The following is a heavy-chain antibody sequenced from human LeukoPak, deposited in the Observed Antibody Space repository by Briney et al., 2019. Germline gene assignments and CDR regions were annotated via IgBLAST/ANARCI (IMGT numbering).Heavy chain of an antibody. Sequence: ASVKVSCKASGYTFTGYYMHWVRQAPGQGLEWMGWINPNSGGTNYAQKFQGRVTMTRDTSISTAYMELSRLRSDDTAVYYCARDGGGTIFGVVTTIGSYWFDPWGQGTLVTVSS. CDR1: GYTFTGYY. V-gene: IGHV1-2*02. D-gene: IGHD3-3*01. CDR2: INPNSGGT. CDR3: ARDGGGTIFGVVTTIGSYWFDP. J-gene: IGHJ5*02.